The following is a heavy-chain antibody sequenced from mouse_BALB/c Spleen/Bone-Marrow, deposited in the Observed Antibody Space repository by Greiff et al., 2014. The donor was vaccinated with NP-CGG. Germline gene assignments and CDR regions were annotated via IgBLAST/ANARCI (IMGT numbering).Heavy chain of an antibody. V-gene: IGHV1S132*01. D-gene: IGHD2-4*01. CDR1: GYTFTNYW. CDR3: SRNYDYDEGAWFTY. J-gene: IGHJ3*01. CDR2: IFPGTDTS. Sequence: VQLVESGAEVVKPGASVKLSCKTSGYTFTNYWIQWVKQRPGQGLGWIGEIFPGTDTSYYNEKFKDKATLTVDTFSSTAYIQLSNLTSEDSAVYFCSRNYDYDEGAWFTYCGQGTLVTVSA.